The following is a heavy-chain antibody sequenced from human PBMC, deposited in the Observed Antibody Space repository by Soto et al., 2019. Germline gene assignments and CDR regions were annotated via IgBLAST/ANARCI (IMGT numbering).Heavy chain of an antibody. Sequence: PSETLSLTCTVSGGSVSSGSYYWSWIRQPPGKGLEWIGYIYYSGSTNYNPSLKSRVTISVDTSKNQFSLKLSSVTAADTAVYYCARAKAAMEYFDYWGQGTLVTVSS. CDR2: IYYSGST. CDR3: ARAKAAMEYFDY. J-gene: IGHJ4*02. V-gene: IGHV4-61*01. D-gene: IGHD2-2*01. CDR1: GGSVSSGSYY.